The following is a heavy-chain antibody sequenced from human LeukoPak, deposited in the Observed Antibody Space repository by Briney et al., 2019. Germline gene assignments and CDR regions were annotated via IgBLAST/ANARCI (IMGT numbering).Heavy chain of an antibody. Sequence: GGSLRLSCAASEVTFGSYGMSWVRQAPGKGLEWVAGIRDSGETTYYADSVKGRFTISRENSKKTLFLIMDSLRVEDTAVYYCARTPLPIAVSAAYNWFDPWGQGAQVTVSS. CDR2: IRDSGETT. CDR1: EVTFGSYG. J-gene: IGHJ5*02. CDR3: ARTPLPIAVSAAYNWFDP. V-gene: IGHV3-23*01. D-gene: IGHD6-19*01.